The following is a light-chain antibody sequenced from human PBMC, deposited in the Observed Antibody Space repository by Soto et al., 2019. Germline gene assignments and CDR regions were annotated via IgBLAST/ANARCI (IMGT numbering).Light chain of an antibody. CDR2: DVS. J-gene: IGLJ2*01. V-gene: IGLV2-14*03. CDR3: SSYTGTSTKL. CDR1: SSDVGGYDY. Sequence: QSVLTQPASVSGLPGQSITISCTGTSSDVGGYDYVSWYQQHPGKAPKLMIYDVSSRPSGVSNRFSGSKSGNTASLTISGLQPEDEAAYYCSSYTGTSTKLFGGGTKLTVL.